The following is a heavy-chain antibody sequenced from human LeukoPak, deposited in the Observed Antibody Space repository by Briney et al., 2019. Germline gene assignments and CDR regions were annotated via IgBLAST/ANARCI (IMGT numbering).Heavy chain of an antibody. Sequence: SETLSLTCAVYGGSFSGYYWSWIRQPPGKGLEWIGEINHSGSTNYNPSLKSRVAISVDTSKNQSSLKLRSVTAADTAVYYCTRGPLWVKERLFDPWGQGTLVTVSS. CDR2: INHSGST. CDR1: GGSFSGYY. J-gene: IGHJ5*02. D-gene: IGHD3-16*01. V-gene: IGHV4-34*01. CDR3: TRGPLWVKERLFDP.